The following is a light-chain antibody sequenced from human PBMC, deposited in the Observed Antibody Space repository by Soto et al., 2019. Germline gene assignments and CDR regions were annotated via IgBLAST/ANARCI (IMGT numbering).Light chain of an antibody. CDR1: QSVSSSY. J-gene: IGKJ2*01. CDR3: QQYGSSALYT. Sequence: EIVLTQSPGTLSLSPGERATLSCRASQSVSSSYLAWYQQKPGQAPRLLIYGASARATGIPARFSGSGSGTAFTLTISRLEPEDSAVYYCQQYGSSALYTFGQGTKLEIK. CDR2: GAS. V-gene: IGKV3-20*01.